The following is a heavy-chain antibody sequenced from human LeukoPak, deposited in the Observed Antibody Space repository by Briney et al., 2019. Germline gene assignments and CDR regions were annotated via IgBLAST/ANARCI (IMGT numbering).Heavy chain of an antibody. CDR2: IYHSGST. CDR1: GGSISSGSYY. Sequence: SETLSLTCTVSGGSISSGSYYWGWIRQPPGKGLEWIGSIYHSGSTYYNPSLKSRVTISVDTSKNQFSLKLSSVTAADTAVYYCARYYYDSSGYRVGLDYWGQGTLVTVSS. CDR3: ARYYYDSSGYRVGLDY. D-gene: IGHD3-22*01. J-gene: IGHJ4*02. V-gene: IGHV4-39*07.